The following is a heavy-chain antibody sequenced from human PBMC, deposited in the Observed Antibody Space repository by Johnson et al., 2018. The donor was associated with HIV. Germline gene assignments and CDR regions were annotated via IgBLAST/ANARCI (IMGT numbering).Heavy chain of an antibody. CDR1: GFTVSSNY. J-gene: IGHJ3*02. CDR2: IYSGDST. Sequence: VQLVESGGGLVQPGGSLRLSCAASGFTVSSNYMSWVRQAPGKGLEWVSVIYSGDSTYYADSVKGRFTISRDNSKNTLYLQMNSLRAEDTALYYCAKGDYDFWSGGSCYSGEIHAFDIWGQGTMVTVSS. V-gene: IGHV3-66*01. CDR3: AKGDYDFWSGGSCYSGEIHAFDI. D-gene: IGHD2-15*01.